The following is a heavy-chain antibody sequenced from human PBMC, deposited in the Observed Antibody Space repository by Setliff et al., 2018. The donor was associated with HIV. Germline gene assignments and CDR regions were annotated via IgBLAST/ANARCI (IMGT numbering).Heavy chain of an antibody. CDR3: AREQRESIAVGTDAFDI. V-gene: IGHV1-69*13. Sequence: SVKVSCKASGGAFSTFAFNWVRQAPGQGLEWMGGIIPIFGTANYAQKFQGRVTITADESTSTAYMELSSLRSEDTAVYYCAREQRESIAVGTDAFDIWGQGTMVTVSS. CDR2: IIPIFGTA. CDR1: GGAFSTFA. D-gene: IGHD6-19*01. J-gene: IGHJ3*02.